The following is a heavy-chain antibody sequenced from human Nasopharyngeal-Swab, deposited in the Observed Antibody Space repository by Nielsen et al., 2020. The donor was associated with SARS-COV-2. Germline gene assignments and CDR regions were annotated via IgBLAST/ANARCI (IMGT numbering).Heavy chain of an antibody. V-gene: IGHV3-23*01. CDR2: MSGTGDNT. Sequence: GGSLRLSCAASGFTFTSYAMNWVRKAPGKGLEWVSGMSGTGDNTYYADSVKGRFTISRDSSKNTLYLQMNSLRAEDTAVYYCAKDSGAGFCDGGSCFPTNHWGQGTLVTVSS. CDR1: GFTFTSYA. J-gene: IGHJ5*02. CDR3: AKDSGAGFCDGGSCFPTNH. D-gene: IGHD2-15*01.